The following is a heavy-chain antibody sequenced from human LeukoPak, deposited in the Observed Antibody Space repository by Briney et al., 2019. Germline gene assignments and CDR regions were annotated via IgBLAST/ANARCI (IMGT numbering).Heavy chain of an antibody. J-gene: IGHJ4*02. D-gene: IGHD2-2*01. CDR2: IYSGGST. Sequence: GGSLRLSCAASGFTVSSNYMSWVRQAPGKGLEWVSVIYSGGSTYYADSVKGRFIISRDNSKNTLYLQMNSLRAEDTAVYYCARVKPSCQCLDYWGQGTLVTVSS. V-gene: IGHV3-66*01. CDR1: GFTVSSNY. CDR3: ARVKPSCQCLDY.